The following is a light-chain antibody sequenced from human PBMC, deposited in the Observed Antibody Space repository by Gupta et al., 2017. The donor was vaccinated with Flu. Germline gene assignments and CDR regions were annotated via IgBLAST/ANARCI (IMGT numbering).Light chain of an antibody. V-gene: IGLV2-8*01. CDR1: ISDVGGYKL. CDR2: EVS. Sequence: QSALTQPPSASGSPGQSVTIPCPGTISDVGGYKLVSWYQHHPGKAPKLIIYEVSKRPSGVPDRFSGSKSVSTASLTVSGLQAEDEADYYCSSYAGNDNYVFGTGTKVTVL. CDR3: SSYAGNDNYV. J-gene: IGLJ1*01.